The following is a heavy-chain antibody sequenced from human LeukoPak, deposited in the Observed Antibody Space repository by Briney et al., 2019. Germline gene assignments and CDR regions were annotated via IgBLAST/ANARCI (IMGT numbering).Heavy chain of an antibody. V-gene: IGHV3-9*01. D-gene: IGHD6-19*01. J-gene: IGHJ4*02. Sequence: GGSLRLSCAASGFTFDDYAMHWVRQAPGKGLEWVSGISWNSGSIGYADSVKGRFTISRDNAKNSLYLQMNSLRAEDTALYYCAKGRAEIAVAGPTDYWGQGTLVTVSS. CDR2: ISWNSGSI. CDR1: GFTFDDYA. CDR3: AKGRAEIAVAGPTDY.